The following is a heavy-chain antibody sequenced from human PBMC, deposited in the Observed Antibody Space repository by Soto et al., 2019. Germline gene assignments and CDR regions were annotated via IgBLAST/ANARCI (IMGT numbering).Heavy chain of an antibody. Sequence: ASVKVSCKASGYTFDGYGITWVRQAPGQGLEWMGWINTYNGNTNYAQKFQGRVTMTRDTSISTAYIELSRLRSDDTAVYYCARGTAARRPVDYWGQGPLVTVSS. CDR1: GYTFDGYG. CDR3: ARGTAARRPVDY. J-gene: IGHJ4*02. CDR2: INTYNGNT. D-gene: IGHD6-6*01. V-gene: IGHV1-2*02.